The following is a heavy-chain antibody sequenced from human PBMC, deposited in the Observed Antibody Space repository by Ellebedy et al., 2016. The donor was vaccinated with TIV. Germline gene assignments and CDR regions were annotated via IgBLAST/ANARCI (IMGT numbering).Heavy chain of an antibody. V-gene: IGHV1-69*06. CDR3: ARGSEMATIRGYFDP. CDR2: TLPIFGTA. D-gene: IGHD5-24*01. CDR1: GATFSSKA. Sequence: SVKVSCXVTGATFSSKAINWVRQAPGQGLEWMGGTLPIFGTAKYGQKFQGRVTITADKSTSTVYMELSSLRSEDTAMYYCARGSEMATIRGYFDPWGQGTLVTVSS. J-gene: IGHJ5*02.